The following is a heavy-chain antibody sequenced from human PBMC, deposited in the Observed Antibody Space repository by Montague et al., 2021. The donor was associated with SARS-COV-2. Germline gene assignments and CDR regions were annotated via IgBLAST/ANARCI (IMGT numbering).Heavy chain of an antibody. CDR2: KKNNGST. Sequence: KKNNGSTNYNSYLKSRFTISVDTSKNQFHLKLSSVTDADTAVYYCARGTYTINMILVVITVIGYYFDYWGQGTLVTGS. D-gene: IGHD3-22*01. V-gene: IGHV4-34*01. J-gene: IGHJ4*02. CDR3: ARGTYTINMILVVITVIGYYFDY.